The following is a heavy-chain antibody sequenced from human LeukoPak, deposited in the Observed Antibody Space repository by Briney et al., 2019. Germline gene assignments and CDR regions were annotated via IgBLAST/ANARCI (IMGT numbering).Heavy chain of an antibody. CDR2: IYYSGST. CDR1: GGSISSYY. CDR3: ARLRIAAAAVVTASFDY. J-gene: IGHJ4*02. D-gene: IGHD6-13*01. V-gene: IGHV4-59*08. Sequence: SETLSLTCTVSGGSISSYYWSWIRQPPGKGLEWIGYIYYSGSTNYNPSLKSRVTISVDTSKNQFSLKLSSVTAADTAVYYCARLRIAAAAVVTASFDYWGQGTLVTVSS.